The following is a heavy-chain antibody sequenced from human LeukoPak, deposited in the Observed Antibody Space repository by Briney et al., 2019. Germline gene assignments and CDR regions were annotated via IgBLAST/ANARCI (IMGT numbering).Heavy chain of an antibody. J-gene: IGHJ4*02. Sequence: ASVKVSCKASGYTFTSYDINWVRQATGQGLEWMGWMNPNSGNTGYAQKFQGRVTMTTDTSTSTAYMELRSLRSDDTAVYYCARGRGHSSSWYYDFDYWGQGTLVTVSS. CDR3: ARGRGHSSSWYYDFDY. D-gene: IGHD6-13*01. CDR1: GYTFTSYD. V-gene: IGHV1-8*01. CDR2: MNPNSGNT.